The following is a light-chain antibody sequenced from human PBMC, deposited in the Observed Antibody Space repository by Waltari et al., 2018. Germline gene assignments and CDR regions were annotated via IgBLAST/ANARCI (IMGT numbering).Light chain of an antibody. J-gene: IGKJ5*01. CDR1: QSISSY. V-gene: IGKV1-39*01. Sequence: DIQMTQSPSSLSASVGDRVTITCRASQSISSYLNWYKQKPGKAPKLLIYAASSLQSGVPSRFSGSGSGTDFTLTISSLQPEDFATYYCQQSYSTPSITFGQGTRLEIK. CDR3: QQSYSTPSIT. CDR2: AAS.